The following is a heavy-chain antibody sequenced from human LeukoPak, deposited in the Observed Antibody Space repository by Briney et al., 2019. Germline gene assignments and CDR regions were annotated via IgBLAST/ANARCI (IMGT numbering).Heavy chain of an antibody. CDR3: ARGRKGYYDSRYYFDY. V-gene: IGHV4-61*10. CDR2: INHSGST. D-gene: IGHD3-22*01. J-gene: IGHJ4*02. Sequence: PSETLSLTCTVSGGSISSGSYYWSWIRQPAGKGLEWIGKINHSGSTNYNPSLKSRVTISVDTSKNQFSLKLSSVTAADTAVYYCARGRKGYYDSRYYFDYWGQGTLVTVSS. CDR1: GGSISSGSYY.